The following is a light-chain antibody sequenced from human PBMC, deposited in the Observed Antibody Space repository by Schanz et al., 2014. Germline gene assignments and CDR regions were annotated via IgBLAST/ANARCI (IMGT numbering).Light chain of an antibody. J-gene: IGLJ1*01. CDR3: CSYAGSSTNYV. CDR2: GVS. V-gene: IGLV2-11*01. CDR1: SSDVGAYDY. Sequence: QSALTQPRSVSGSPGQSVTISCTGTSSDVGAYDYVSWYQQHPGKAPKLMIYGVSHRPSGVPDRFSGSKSGNTSSLTISGLQAEDEADYYCCSYAGSSTNYVFGTGTKLTVL.